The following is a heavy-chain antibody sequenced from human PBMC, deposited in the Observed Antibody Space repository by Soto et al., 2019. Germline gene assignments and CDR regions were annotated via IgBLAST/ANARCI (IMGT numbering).Heavy chain of an antibody. V-gene: IGHV1-69*12. D-gene: IGHD6-13*01. CDR2: IIPIFGTA. J-gene: IGHJ4*02. CDR3: ARWAGSNWYGPFDY. Sequence: QVQLVQSGAEVKKPGSSVRVSCKASGGTFSTYAFSWVRQAPRQGLEWMGGIIPIFGTANYAQKFQGRVKMTADESTSTVYMELSSLRSEDTAVYYCARWAGSNWYGPFDYWGQGTLVTVSS. CDR1: GGTFSTYA.